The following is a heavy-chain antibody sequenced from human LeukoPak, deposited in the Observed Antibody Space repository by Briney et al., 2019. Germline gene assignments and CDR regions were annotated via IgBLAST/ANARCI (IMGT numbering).Heavy chain of an antibody. Sequence: SETLSLTCTVSGGSISGYFWSWIRQPPGKGREGIRYIHYSGTTNYNPSLNSRVTISVDTSKNQFSLRLSSVTAADTAVYYCARYGITIVRGGKYYFDSWGQGTLVTVSS. CDR3: ARYGITIVRGGKYYFDS. CDR1: GGSISGYF. D-gene: IGHD3-10*01. J-gene: IGHJ4*02. V-gene: IGHV4-59*08. CDR2: IHYSGTT.